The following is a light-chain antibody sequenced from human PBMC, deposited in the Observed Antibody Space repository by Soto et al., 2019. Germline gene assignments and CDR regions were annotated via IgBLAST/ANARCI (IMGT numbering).Light chain of an antibody. V-gene: IGKV1-39*01. J-gene: IGKJ4*01. Sequence: DIQMTQSPSSLSASVGDRVTITCRASQSISTYLNWYQQKPGKAPNLLIYAASTLQSWVSSRFSGSGSGADFTLFISSLQPEDFATYYCQQAYIVPLTFGGGTKVEIK. CDR3: QQAYIVPLT. CDR2: AAS. CDR1: QSISTY.